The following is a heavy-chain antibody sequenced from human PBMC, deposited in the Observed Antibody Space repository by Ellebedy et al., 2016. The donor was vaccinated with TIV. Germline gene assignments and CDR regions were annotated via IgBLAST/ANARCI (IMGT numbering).Heavy chain of an antibody. CDR2: ISGSGGST. J-gene: IGHJ5*02. V-gene: IGHV3-23*01. D-gene: IGHD6-13*01. Sequence: GESLKISCAASGFTFSSYAMSWVRQAPGKGLEWVSVISGSGGSTYYADSVEGRFTISRDNSKNTLYLQMNSLRAEDTAVYYCAKDRGEWDSSWYRFDPWGQGTLVTVSS. CDR1: GFTFSSYA. CDR3: AKDRGEWDSSWYRFDP.